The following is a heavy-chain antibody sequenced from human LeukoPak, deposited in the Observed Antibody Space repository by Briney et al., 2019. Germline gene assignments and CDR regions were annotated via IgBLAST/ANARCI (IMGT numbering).Heavy chain of an antibody. CDR3: AGEMATTSLDAFDY. Sequence: RGSLRLSCAASGFTLSSYEMNWVRQAPGKGLEWVSYMSSSGNSKHYADSVKGRFTISRDNAKNSLYLQMNSLRAEDTAVYYCAGEMATTSLDAFDYWGQGTLVTVSS. CDR2: MSSSGNSK. J-gene: IGHJ4*02. CDR1: GFTLSSYE. D-gene: IGHD5-24*01. V-gene: IGHV3-48*03.